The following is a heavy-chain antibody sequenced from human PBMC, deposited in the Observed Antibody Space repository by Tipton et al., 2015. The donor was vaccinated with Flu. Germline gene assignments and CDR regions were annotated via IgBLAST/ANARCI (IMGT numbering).Heavy chain of an antibody. J-gene: IGHJ4*02. D-gene: IGHD3-16*01. CDR1: GFTFSRYG. CDR2: IWYDGTNK. Sequence: QVQLVQSGGGVVQPGRSQRLSCAASGFTFSRYGMHWVRQAPGRGLEWVAVIWYDGTNKYYADSVKGRFTVSRDNSKNILYLDMNSLSADDTAVYYCARIWDWVDGGSGERDYWGQGTLVTVSS. V-gene: IGHV3-33*01. CDR3: ARIWDWVDGGSGERDY.